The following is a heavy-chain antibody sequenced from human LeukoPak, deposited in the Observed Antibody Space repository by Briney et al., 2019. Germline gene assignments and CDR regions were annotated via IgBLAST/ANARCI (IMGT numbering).Heavy chain of an antibody. D-gene: IGHD3-10*01. CDR2: SSAYNGNT. Sequence: GASVTVSCKASGYTFTSYGISWVRQAPGQGLEWMGWSSAYNGNTNYAQKLQGRVTMTTDTSTSTAYMELRSLRSDDTAVYYCARGPSKGLLWFGELLYYFDYWGQGTLVTVSS. CDR1: GYTFTSYG. V-gene: IGHV1-18*01. J-gene: IGHJ4*02. CDR3: ARGPSKGLLWFGELLYYFDY.